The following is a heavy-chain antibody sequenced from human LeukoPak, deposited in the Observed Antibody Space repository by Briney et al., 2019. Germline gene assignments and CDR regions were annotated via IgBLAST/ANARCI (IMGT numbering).Heavy chain of an antibody. V-gene: IGHV3-64*01. Sequence: GRSETLACAAAGATVGRYFGGWLRQAQGKGLEYVSAISSNGGSTYYANSLKGRFTISRDNSKNTLYLQMGSLRAEDVAVYYCARAGCSSTSCSFDYWGQGTLVTVSS. CDR3: ARAGCSSTSCSFDY. CDR2: ISSNGGST. CDR1: GATVGRYF. J-gene: IGHJ4*02. D-gene: IGHD2-2*01.